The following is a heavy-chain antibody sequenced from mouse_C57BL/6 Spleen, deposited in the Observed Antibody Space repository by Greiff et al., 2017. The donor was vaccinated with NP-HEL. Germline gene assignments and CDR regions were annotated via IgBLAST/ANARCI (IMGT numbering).Heavy chain of an antibody. CDR3: AKGGDAMDY. CDR1: GYTFTSYT. Sequence: VQLQQSGAELARPGASVKLSCKASGYTFTSYTMHWVQQSPGQGLEWIGYINPSSGYTKYIQKFKDKATLTADKSSSTAYLQLSSLTSEDSAVCDCAKGGDAMDYWGQGTSVTVSA. V-gene: IGHV1-4*01. J-gene: IGHJ4*01. CDR2: INPSSGYT.